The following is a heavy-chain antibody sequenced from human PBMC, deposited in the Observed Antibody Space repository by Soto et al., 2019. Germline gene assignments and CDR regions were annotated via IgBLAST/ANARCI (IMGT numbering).Heavy chain of an antibody. CDR3: ARDLWGYCGTDCYPLDV. D-gene: IGHD2-21*02. CDR2: LYNAGST. J-gene: IGHJ6*02. V-gene: IGHV4-59*01. CDR1: GCSISRYY. Sequence: QVRLQESGPGLVKPSETLSLTCTVSGCSISRYYWSCIRQPPGKVLEWIGYLYNAGSTIDNPALKSRVTKSVDMSQNQFSLNLNYVTAADTAVYYCARDLWGYCGTDCYPLDVWGQGTTVTVSS.